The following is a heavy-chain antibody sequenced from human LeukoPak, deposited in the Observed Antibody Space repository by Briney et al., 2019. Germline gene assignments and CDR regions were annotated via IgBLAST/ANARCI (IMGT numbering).Heavy chain of an antibody. J-gene: IGHJ4*02. CDR1: GFTVSSNY. CDR3: ARRPYYYGSGIDY. Sequence: GGSLRLSCAASGFTVSSNYMSWVRQAPGKGLEWVSVIYSGGSTYYADSVKGRFTISRDNSKNTLYLQMNSLRAEDTAVYYCARRPYYYGSGIDYWGQGTLVTVSS. CDR2: IYSGGST. D-gene: IGHD3-10*01. V-gene: IGHV3-53*01.